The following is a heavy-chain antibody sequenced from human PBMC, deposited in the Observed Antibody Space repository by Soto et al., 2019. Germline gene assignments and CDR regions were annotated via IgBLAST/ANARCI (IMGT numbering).Heavy chain of an antibody. D-gene: IGHD3-10*01. J-gene: IGHJ5*02. Sequence: GGSLRLSCAASGFSFSHYAMHWVRQPPGKGLEWVALISYDGENQYFTDSVRGRFTISRDNSKTAVYLEMNDLRLDDTATYYCVSPHSESSNAFDLWGQGTLVTVSS. V-gene: IGHV3-30*04. CDR2: ISYDGENQ. CDR1: GFSFSHYA. CDR3: VSPHSESSNAFDL.